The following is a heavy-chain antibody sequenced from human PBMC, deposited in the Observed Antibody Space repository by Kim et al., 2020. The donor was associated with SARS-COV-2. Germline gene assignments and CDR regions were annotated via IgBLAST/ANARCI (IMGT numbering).Heavy chain of an antibody. CDR1: GYTFTGHH. CDR2: INPYSGDT. V-gene: IGHV1-2*02. Sequence: ASVKVSCQASGYTFTGHHIYWVRQAPGQGLEWVGYINPYSGDTKYAQKFQDRVTMARDTSINTAYMELNSLRSDDTAVYHCARARGGLTLLFAYWGQGTL. D-gene: IGHD2-15*01. CDR3: ARARGGLTLLFAY. J-gene: IGHJ4*02.